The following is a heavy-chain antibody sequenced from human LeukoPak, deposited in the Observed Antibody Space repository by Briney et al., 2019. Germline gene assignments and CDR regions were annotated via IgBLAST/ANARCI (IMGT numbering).Heavy chain of an antibody. Sequence: PGGSLSLSCAASGFIFSSYEINWVRQAPGKGLEWVSYIGSSGSTIYYADSVKGRFTISRDNDKNSLYLQMNSLTAEDTAVYYCARESYGRDYYYYYYMDVWGKGTTVTVPS. CDR2: IGSSGSTI. V-gene: IGHV3-48*03. CDR1: GFIFSSYE. CDR3: ARESYGRDYYYYYYMDV. D-gene: IGHD5-18*01. J-gene: IGHJ6*03.